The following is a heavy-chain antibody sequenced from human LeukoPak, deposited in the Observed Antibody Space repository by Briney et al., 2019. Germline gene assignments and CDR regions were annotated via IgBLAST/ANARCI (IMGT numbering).Heavy chain of an antibody. CDR2: MNPNSGNT. J-gene: IGHJ4*02. CDR3: ATVLDILTGYCPSCFDY. V-gene: IGHV1-8*03. CDR1: GYTFASYD. Sequence: ASVKVSCKASGYTFASYDINWVRQATGQGLEWMGWMNPNSGNTGYAQKFQGRVTITRNTSISTAYMELSSLRSEDTAVYYCATVLDILTGYCPSCFDYWGQGTLVTVSS. D-gene: IGHD3-9*01.